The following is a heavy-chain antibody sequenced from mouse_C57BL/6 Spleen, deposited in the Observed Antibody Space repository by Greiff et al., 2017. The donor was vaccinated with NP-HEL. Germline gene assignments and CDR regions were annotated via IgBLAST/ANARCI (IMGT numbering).Heavy chain of an antibody. CDR3: ARILGSSYYYAMDY. V-gene: IGHV2-2*01. Sequence: QVQLKESGPGLVQPSQSLSIPCTVSGFSLTSYGVHWVRQSPGKDLEWLGVIWSGGSTDYNAAFISRLSISKDNSKSQVFFKMNSLQADDTAIYYCARILGSSYYYAMDYWGQGTSVTVSS. CDR2: IWSGGST. CDR1: GFSLTSYG. J-gene: IGHJ4*01. D-gene: IGHD1-1*01.